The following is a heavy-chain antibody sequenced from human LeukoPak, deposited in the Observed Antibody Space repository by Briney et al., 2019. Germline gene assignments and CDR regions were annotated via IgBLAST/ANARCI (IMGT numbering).Heavy chain of an antibody. Sequence: ETLSLTCTVSGGSISSYYWSWFRQPAGKGLEWIGRIYTSGSTNYNPSLKSRVTMSVDTSKNQFSLKLSSVTAADTAVYYCARAGRYYDILTGYYLLDAFDIWGQGTMVTVSS. CDR2: IYTSGST. V-gene: IGHV4-4*07. J-gene: IGHJ3*02. CDR1: GGSISSYY. CDR3: ARAGRYYDILTGYYLLDAFDI. D-gene: IGHD3-9*01.